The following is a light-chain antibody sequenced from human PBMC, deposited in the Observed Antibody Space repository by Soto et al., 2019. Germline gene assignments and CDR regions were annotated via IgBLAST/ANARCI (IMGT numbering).Light chain of an antibody. CDR3: QQYNIRPPWT. Sequence: EIVMTQSPATLSVSPGERATLSCRASQSVGSNLAWYQQKPGQAPRLLMYGASTRATGVPARFSGSGSGAAFTLTISSLQSEDFAVYYCQQYNIRPPWTFGQGTKVEIE. CDR2: GAS. V-gene: IGKV3-15*01. CDR1: QSVGSN. J-gene: IGKJ1*01.